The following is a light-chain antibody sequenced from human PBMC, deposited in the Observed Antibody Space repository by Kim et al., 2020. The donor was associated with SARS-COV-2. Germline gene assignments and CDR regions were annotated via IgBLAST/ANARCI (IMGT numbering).Light chain of an antibody. V-gene: IGLV2-14*01. CDR3: SSYTTSSTWL. CDR1: SSDVGAHNY. J-gene: IGLJ3*02. CDR2: DVN. Sequence: QSALTQPASVSGSPGQSITISCTGTSSDVGAHNYVSWYQQDPGKAPKLMIYDVNKRPSGVSSRFSGSKSGNTASLTISGLQAEDEADYYCSSYTTSSTWLFGGGNQLTV.